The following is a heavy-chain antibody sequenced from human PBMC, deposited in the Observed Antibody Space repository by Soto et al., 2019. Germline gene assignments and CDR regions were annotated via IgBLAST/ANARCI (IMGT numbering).Heavy chain of an antibody. CDR2: ISGFNGQT. CDR3: ARVDPRGVAVVRDY. Sequence: ASVKVSCKASGNTFASHGFSWVRQAPGQGLEWMGWISGFNGQTNYALKFQGRVTLTTDASTSTAYMELRSLRSDDTAVYFCARVDPRGVAVVRDYWGQGTLVTVSS. D-gene: IGHD3-10*01. J-gene: IGHJ4*02. CDR1: GNTFASHG. V-gene: IGHV1-18*01.